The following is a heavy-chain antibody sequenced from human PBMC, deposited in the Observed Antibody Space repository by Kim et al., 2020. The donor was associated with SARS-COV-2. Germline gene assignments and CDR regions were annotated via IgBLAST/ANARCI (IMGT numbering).Heavy chain of an antibody. D-gene: IGHD6-13*01. CDR1: GYTFTSYA. CDR2: INAGNGNT. J-gene: IGHJ5*02. V-gene: IGHV1-3*01. Sequence: ASVKVSCKASGYTFTSYAMHWVRQAPGQRLEWMGWINAGNGNTKYSQKFQGRVTITRDTSASTAYMELSSLRSEDTAVYYCARVRSSSWAFDPWGQGTLVTVSS. CDR3: ARVRSSSWAFDP.